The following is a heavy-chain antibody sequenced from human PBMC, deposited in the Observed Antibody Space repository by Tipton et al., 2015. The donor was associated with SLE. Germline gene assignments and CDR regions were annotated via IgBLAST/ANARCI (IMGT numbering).Heavy chain of an antibody. CDR1: GGSISSGGYS. J-gene: IGHJ4*02. CDR3: ARGGGVVVPAAISPAVADY. D-gene: IGHD2-2*02. V-gene: IGHV4-30-2*01. CDR2: IYHSGST. Sequence: TLSLTCAVSGGSISSGGYSWSWIRQPPGKGLEWIGYIYHSGSTYYNPSLKSRVTISVDTSKNQFSLKLSSVTAAGTAVYYCARGGGVVVPAAISPAVADYWGQGTLVTVSS.